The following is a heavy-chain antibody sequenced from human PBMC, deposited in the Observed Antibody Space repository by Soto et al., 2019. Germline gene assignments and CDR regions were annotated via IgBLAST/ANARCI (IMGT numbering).Heavy chain of an antibody. CDR1: GGTFSTYI. Sequence: QVQLVQSGAEVRKPGSSVKVSCKAPGGTFSTYIISWVRQAPGQGLEWMGRIIPIPDITNYAQKFQGRVTVTADRSTSTAYMELTSRKSEDTAVYYCARDRITPRGYAFDLWGQGTMVTVSS. CDR2: IIPIPDIT. D-gene: IGHD3-16*01. J-gene: IGHJ3*01. CDR3: ARDRITPRGYAFDL. V-gene: IGHV1-69*08.